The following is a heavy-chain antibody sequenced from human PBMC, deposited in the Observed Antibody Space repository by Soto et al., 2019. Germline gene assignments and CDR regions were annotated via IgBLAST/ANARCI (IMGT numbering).Heavy chain of an antibody. D-gene: IGHD5-12*01. V-gene: IGHV3-11*05. CDR1: GFTFSDYY. J-gene: IGHJ4*02. Sequence: QVQLVESGGGLVKPGGSLRLSCAASGFTFSDYYMSWIRQAPGKGLEWVSYISSSSSYTNYADSVKGRFTISRDNAKNSRYLQRNSLRAEDTAVYYCARDHHRYSGYDYVDYWGQGTLVTVSS. CDR3: ARDHHRYSGYDYVDY. CDR2: ISSSSSYT.